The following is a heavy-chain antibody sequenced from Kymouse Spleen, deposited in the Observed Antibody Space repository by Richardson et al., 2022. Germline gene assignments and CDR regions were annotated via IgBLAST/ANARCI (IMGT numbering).Heavy chain of an antibody. Sequence: QVQLQESGPGLVKPSQTLSLTCTVSGGSISSGGYYWSWIRQHPGKGLEWIGYIYYSGSTYYNPSLKSRVTISVDTSKNQFSLKLSSVTAADTAVYYCARENNWNYGGYYYYYGMDVWGQGTTVTVSS. CDR1: GGSISSGGYY. CDR2: IYYSGST. V-gene: IGHV4-31*03. D-gene: IGHD1-7*01. CDR3: ARENNWNYGGYYYYYGMDV. J-gene: IGHJ6*02.